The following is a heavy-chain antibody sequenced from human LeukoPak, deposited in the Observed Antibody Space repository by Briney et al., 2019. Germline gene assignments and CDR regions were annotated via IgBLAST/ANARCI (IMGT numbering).Heavy chain of an antibody. CDR3: AREEGWILTGYYNGLHYYYMDV. D-gene: IGHD3-9*01. J-gene: IGHJ6*03. CDR2: IYTSGST. V-gene: IGHV4-4*07. Sequence: PSETLSLTCTVSGGSISSYYWSWIRQPAGKGLEWIGRIYTSGSTNYNSSLKSRVTMSVDTSKNQFSLKLSSVTAADTAVYYCAREEGWILTGYYNGLHYYYMDVWGKGTTVTVSS. CDR1: GGSISSYY.